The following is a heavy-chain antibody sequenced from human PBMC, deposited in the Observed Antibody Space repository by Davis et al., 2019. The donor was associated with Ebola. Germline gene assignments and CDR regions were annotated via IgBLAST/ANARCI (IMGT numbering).Heavy chain of an antibody. J-gene: IGHJ3*01. CDR2: ISYDGSNK. D-gene: IGHD6-19*01. CDR1: GFTFSNAW. CDR3: AKDTSNVWFDV. Sequence: LKISCAASGFTFSNAWMSWVRQAPGKGLEWVAVISYDGSNKYYADSVKGRFTISRDNSKNTLHLQMNSLRVEDTAIYYCAKDTSNVWFDVWGQGTMVTVSS. V-gene: IGHV3-30*18.